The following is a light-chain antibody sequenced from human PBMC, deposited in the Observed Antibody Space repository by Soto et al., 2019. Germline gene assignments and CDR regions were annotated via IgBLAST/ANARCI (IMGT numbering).Light chain of an antibody. J-gene: IGLJ1*01. CDR2: GNS. V-gene: IGLV1-40*01. CDR1: SSNIGAGYD. Sequence: QSVLTQPPSVSGAPGQRVTVSCTGSSSNIGAGYDVHWYQQLPGTAPKLLIYGNSNRSSGVPDRFSGSKSGTSASLAITGLQAEDEADYYCRSYDSSLSAYVFGTGTKVTVL. CDR3: RSYDSSLSAYV.